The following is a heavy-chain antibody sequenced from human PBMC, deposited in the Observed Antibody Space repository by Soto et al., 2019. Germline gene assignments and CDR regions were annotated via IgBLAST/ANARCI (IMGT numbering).Heavy chain of an antibody. D-gene: IGHD3-10*01. CDR2: ISAYNGNT. J-gene: IGHJ4*02. V-gene: IGHV1-18*01. CDR3: ASRFEGFGELLMGYFDY. Sequence: QVQLVQYGAEVKKPGASVKVSCKASGYTFTSYGISWVRQAPGQGLEWMGWISAYNGNTNYAQKLQGRVTMTTDTSTSTAYMELRSLGSDDTAVYYCASRFEGFGELLMGYFDYWGQGTLVTVSS. CDR1: GYTFTSYG.